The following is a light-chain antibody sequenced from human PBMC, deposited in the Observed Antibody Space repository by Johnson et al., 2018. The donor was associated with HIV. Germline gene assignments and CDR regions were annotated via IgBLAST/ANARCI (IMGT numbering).Light chain of an antibody. J-gene: IGLJ1*01. CDR3: GTWDSSLSAGDV. Sequence: QSVLTQPPSVSAAPGQKVTISCSGSSSNIGNNYVSWYQQLPGTAPKLLIYDTYKRPSGIPDRFSGSKSGTSATLGITGLQTGDAADYYCGTWDSSLSAGDVFGTGTKVTVL. CDR2: DTY. V-gene: IGLV1-51*01. CDR1: SSNIGNNY.